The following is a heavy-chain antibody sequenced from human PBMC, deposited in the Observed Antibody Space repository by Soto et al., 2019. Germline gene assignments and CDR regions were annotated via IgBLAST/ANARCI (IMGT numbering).Heavy chain of an antibody. J-gene: IGHJ3*02. CDR1: IGSIRSGAYY. Sequence: QVQLQESGPGLVKPSQTLSLTCTVSIGSIRSGAYYWSWVRQHPGKVLEWIGYIYYSGTTYYNPSLKSRVVISIDTSKHQFSLKLNSVTAADTAVYYCARARLRWEYAFDIWGQGTMVSVSS. D-gene: IGHD4-17*01. V-gene: IGHV4-31*03. CDR3: ARARLRWEYAFDI. CDR2: IYYSGTT.